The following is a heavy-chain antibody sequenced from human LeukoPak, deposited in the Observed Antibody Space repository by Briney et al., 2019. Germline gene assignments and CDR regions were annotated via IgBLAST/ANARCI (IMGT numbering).Heavy chain of an antibody. Sequence: GESLKISCKGSGYSFTSYWIIWVRQMPGKGLEWMGRIDPRDSYTNYSPSFQGHVTISVDKSISTAYLQWSSLKASDTAMYYCARRDSGFEFFDYWGQGTLVTVSS. CDR3: ARRDSGFEFFDY. V-gene: IGHV5-10-1*01. J-gene: IGHJ4*02. CDR2: IDPRDSYT. D-gene: IGHD5-12*01. CDR1: GYSFTSYW.